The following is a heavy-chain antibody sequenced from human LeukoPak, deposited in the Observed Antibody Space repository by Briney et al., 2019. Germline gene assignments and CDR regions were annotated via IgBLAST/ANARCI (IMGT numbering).Heavy chain of an antibody. Sequence: GGSLRLSCSASGFTFSSYAMSWVRQAPGKGPEWVSAISGSGGATTTADAVKGRFTISRDNSKNTVYLQMNSLRAEDTAVYYCATHTGSGSSSAVCFDIWGQGAVVTVSS. CDR2: ISGSGGAT. J-gene: IGHJ3*02. CDR1: GFTFSSYA. D-gene: IGHD1-26*01. V-gene: IGHV3-23*01. CDR3: ATHTGSGSSSAVCFDI.